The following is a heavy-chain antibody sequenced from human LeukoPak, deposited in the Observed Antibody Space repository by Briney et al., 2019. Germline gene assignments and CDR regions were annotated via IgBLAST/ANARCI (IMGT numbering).Heavy chain of an antibody. Sequence: GGSLRLSCAASGFTLSSYEMNWVRQAPGKGLEWVSYIGSTDDSIYYADSVKGRVSISRDNAKNSLYLQMNSLSGEDAAVYYWASPRRDHNSGGPYFDYWGQGTLVTVSS. CDR1: GFTLSSYE. D-gene: IGHD6-19*01. J-gene: IGHJ4*02. CDR3: ASPRRDHNSGGPYFDY. V-gene: IGHV3-48*03. CDR2: IGSTDDSI.